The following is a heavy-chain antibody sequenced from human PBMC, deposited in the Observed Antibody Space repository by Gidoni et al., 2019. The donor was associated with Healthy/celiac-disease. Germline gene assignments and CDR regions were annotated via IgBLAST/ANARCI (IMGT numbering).Heavy chain of an antibody. CDR2: ISGSGGST. J-gene: IGHJ4*02. CDR1: GFTFSSYA. D-gene: IGHD1-26*01. V-gene: IGHV3-23*01. CDR3: AKGRRVGAPSFFDY. Sequence: EVQLFESGGGLVQPGGSLRLPWSPSGFTFSSYAMSWVRQAPGKGLEWVAAISGSGGSTYYADSVKGRFTISRDNSKNTLYLQMNSLRAEDTAVYYCAKGRRVGAPSFFDYWGQGTLVTVSS.